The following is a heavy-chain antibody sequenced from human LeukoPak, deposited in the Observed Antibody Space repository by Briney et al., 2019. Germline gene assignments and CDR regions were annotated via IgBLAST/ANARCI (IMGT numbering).Heavy chain of an antibody. CDR2: ISYDGSNK. V-gene: IGHV3-30-3*01. J-gene: IGHJ3*02. CDR1: GFTFSSYA. Sequence: GGSLRLSCAASGFTFSSYAMHWVRQAPGKGLEWVAVISYDGSNKYYAGSVKGRFTISRDNSKNTLYLQMNSLRAEDTAVYYCARDRHDAFDIWGQGTMVTVSS. CDR3: ARDRHDAFDI.